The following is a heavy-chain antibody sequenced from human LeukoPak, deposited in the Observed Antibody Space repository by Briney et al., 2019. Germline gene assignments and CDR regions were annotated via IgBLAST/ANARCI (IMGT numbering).Heavy chain of an antibody. D-gene: IGHD3-16*01. V-gene: IGHV3-7*01. J-gene: IGHJ6*02. CDR3: ATYTHWVAGDV. Sequence: GGSLRLSCAASGFTFSDSWMSWVRQAPGKGLEWVANMNQDGSAKGYVDSVKGRFTISRDNARNSLYLQMSSLRPEDTAVYYCATYTHWVAGDVWGQGTTVTVYS. CDR2: MNQDGSAK. CDR1: GFTFSDSW.